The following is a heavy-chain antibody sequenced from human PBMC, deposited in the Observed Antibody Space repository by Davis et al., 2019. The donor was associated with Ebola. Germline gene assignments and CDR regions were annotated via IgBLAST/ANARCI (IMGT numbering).Heavy chain of an antibody. CDR1: GFTFSSYA. V-gene: IGHV3-23*01. CDR3: ARGEAAAGNFDY. CDR2: ISGSGGST. J-gene: IGHJ4*02. Sequence: GESLKISCAASGFTFSSYAMSWVRQAPGKGLEWVSAISGSGGSTYYADSVKGRFTISRDNSKNTLYLQMNSLRAEDTAVYYCARGEAAAGNFDYWGQGTLVTVS. D-gene: IGHD6-13*01.